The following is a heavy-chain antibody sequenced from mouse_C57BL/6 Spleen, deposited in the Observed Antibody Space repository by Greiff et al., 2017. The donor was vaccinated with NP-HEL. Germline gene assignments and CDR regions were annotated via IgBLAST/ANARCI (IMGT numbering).Heavy chain of an antibody. CDR3: ARRGTGWYFDV. V-gene: IGHV1-52*01. CDR1: GYTFTSYW. D-gene: IGHD3-3*01. CDR2: IDPSDSAT. Sequence: QVQLQQPGAELVRPGSSVKLSCKASGYTFTSYWLHWVKQRPIQGLEWIGNIDPSDSATHYNQKFKDKATLTVDKSSSTAYMQHSSLTSEDAAVYYCARRGTGWYFDVWGTGTTVTVSS. J-gene: IGHJ1*03.